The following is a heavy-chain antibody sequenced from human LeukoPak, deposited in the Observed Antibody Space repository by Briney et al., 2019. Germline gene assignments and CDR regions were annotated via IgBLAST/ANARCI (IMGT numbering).Heavy chain of an antibody. CDR2: INHSGST. J-gene: IGHJ4*02. D-gene: IGHD6-19*01. V-gene: IGHV4-34*01. CDR1: GGSISSYY. Sequence: PSETLSLTCTVSGGSISSYYWSWIRQPPGKGLEWIGEINHSGSTNYNPSLKSRVTISVDTSKNQFSLKLSSVTAADTAVYYCARSEYSSGWYSSWGQGTLVTVSS. CDR3: ARSEYSSGWYSS.